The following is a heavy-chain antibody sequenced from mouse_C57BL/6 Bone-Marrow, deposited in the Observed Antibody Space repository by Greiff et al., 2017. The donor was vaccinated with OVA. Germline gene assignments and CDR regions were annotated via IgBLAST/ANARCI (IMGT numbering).Heavy chain of an antibody. V-gene: IGHV3-6*01. CDR3: ARQGYGNPYYYAMDY. CDR1: GYSITSGYY. Sequence: LMESGPGLVKPSQSLSLTCSVTGYSITSGYYWNWIRQFPGNKLEWMGYISYDGSNNYNPSLKNRISITRDTSKNQFFLKLNSVTTEDTATYYCARQGYGNPYYYAMDYWGQGTSVTVSS. J-gene: IGHJ4*01. CDR2: ISYDGSN. D-gene: IGHD2-1*01.